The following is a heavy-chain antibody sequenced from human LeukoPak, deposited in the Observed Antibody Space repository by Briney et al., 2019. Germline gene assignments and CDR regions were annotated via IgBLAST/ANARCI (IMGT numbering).Heavy chain of an antibody. Sequence: GGSLRLSCAASGFTFSNYPMSWVRQAPGKGLEWVSAITGSGASTYCADSVKGRFTISRDNSKSTLYLQMNSLRAEDTAVYYCAKATFASSWNLYFDYWGQGTLVTVSS. CDR2: ITGSGAST. V-gene: IGHV3-23*01. CDR1: GFTFSNYP. CDR3: AKATFASSWNLYFDY. D-gene: IGHD6-13*01. J-gene: IGHJ4*02.